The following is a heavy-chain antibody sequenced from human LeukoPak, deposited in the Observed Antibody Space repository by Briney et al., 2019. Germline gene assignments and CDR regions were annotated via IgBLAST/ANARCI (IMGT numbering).Heavy chain of an antibody. D-gene: IGHD3-16*01. J-gene: IGHJ1*01. CDR2: MKEDGSAE. CDR1: DFSFSLST. V-gene: IGHV3-7*01. CDR3: VVGGAGGGYFPN. Sequence: GGSLRLSCAASDFSFSLSTMSWVRQAAGKGLEWVAKMKEDGSAEKYVDSVKGRFTISRDNAKNSLYLQMNSLRHEDTAVYFCVVGGAGGGYFPNWGQSSLVIVSS.